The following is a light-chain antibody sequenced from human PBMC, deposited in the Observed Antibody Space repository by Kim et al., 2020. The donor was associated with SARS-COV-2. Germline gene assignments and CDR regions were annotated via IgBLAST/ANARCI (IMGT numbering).Light chain of an antibody. CDR2: YNS. J-gene: IGLJ3*02. Sequence: ASGKAASITCGGNNIGSQRVHWYQQEPGQAPVLVIYYNSDRPSGIPERFSGSNSGNTATLTISRVEAGDEADYYCQVWDSGSDHWVFGGGTQLTVL. CDR1: NIGSQR. CDR3: QVWDSGSDHWV. V-gene: IGLV3-21*04.